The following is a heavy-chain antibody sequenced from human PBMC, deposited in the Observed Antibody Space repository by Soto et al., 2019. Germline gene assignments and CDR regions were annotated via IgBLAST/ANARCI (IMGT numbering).Heavy chain of an antibody. CDR3: ARAEPRGRLVSEKYNWFDP. V-gene: IGHV1-18*01. D-gene: IGHD3-9*01. CDR1: GYTFTSYG. CDR2: ISAYNGNT. J-gene: IGHJ5*02. Sequence: QVQLVQSGAEVKKPGASVKVSCKASGYTFTSYGISWVRQAPGQGLEWMGWISAYNGNTNYAQKLQGRVTMTTDTXXSXAXXELRSLRADDTAVYYWARAEPRGRLVSEKYNWFDPWGQGTLVTVSS.